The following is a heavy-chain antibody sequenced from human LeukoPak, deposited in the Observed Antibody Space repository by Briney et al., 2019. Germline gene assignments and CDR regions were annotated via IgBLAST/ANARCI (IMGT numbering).Heavy chain of an antibody. CDR1: GYTFTSYY. V-gene: IGHV1-46*01. J-gene: IGHJ4*02. CDR3: ARDPTYYYDSSGYPFYDY. CDR2: INPSGGST. Sequence: ASVKVSCKASGYTFTSYYMHWVRQAPGQGLEWMGIINPSGGSTSYAQKFQGRVTMTRDMSTSTVYMELSSLRSEDTAVYYCARDPTYYYDSSGYPFYDYWGQGTLVTVSS. D-gene: IGHD3-22*01.